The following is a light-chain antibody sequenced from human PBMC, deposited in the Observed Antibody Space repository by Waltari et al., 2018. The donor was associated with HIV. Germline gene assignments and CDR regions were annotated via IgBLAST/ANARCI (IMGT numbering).Light chain of an antibody. CDR1: SSNIGTAY. Sequence: QSVLTQPPSVSAAPGHKVAISCSVSSSNIGTAYVSWYQHVPGSAPKLLIYDNDKRPSGTPDRFSGSKSGTSATLDITGLQTGDGADYYCGTWDRSLGGGVFGGGTKLTVL. J-gene: IGLJ3*02. CDR2: DND. V-gene: IGLV1-51*01. CDR3: GTWDRSLGGGV.